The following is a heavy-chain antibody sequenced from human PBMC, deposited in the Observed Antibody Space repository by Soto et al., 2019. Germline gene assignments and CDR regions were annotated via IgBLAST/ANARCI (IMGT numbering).Heavy chain of an antibody. CDR3: AGQAFTIAAASFGRSNWFDP. CDR1: GGSISSPSHY. CDR2: IFYTGRT. V-gene: IGHV4-39*01. J-gene: IGHJ5*02. Sequence: SETLSLTXTISGGSISSPSHYWGWVRQPPGKGLEWIGSIFYTGRTYYTPSLKSRVSISVDTSKNQFSLNLSSVTAADTAVYFCAGQAFTIAAASFGRSNWFDPWGPGTLVTVSS. D-gene: IGHD6-25*01.